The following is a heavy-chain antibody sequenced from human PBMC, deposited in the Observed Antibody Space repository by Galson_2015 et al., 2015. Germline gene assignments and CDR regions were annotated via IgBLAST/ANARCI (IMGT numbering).Heavy chain of an antibody. D-gene: IGHD6-13*01. CDR1: GFTFISYA. CDR3: ATSFITASGRCEY. V-gene: IGHV3-30*04. Sequence: SLRLSCAASGFTFISYAMHWVRQAPGKGLEWVAVISYDGSNKSYADSVTGRFTISRDNSKNTLNLQMNRLRAEDTAVYYCATSFITASGRCEYWGHRILGTVPA. J-gene: IGHJ4*01. CDR2: ISYDGSNK.